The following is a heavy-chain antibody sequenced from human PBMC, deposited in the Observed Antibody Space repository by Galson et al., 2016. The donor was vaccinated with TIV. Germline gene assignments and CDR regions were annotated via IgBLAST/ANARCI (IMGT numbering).Heavy chain of an antibody. J-gene: IGHJ2*01. CDR1: GFLFSNHW. Sequence: SLRLSCAASGFLFSNHWMHWVRHAPGKGLVWLSRLDKNGNRGAYADSVKGRFTISRDNTNNMVYLELNSLRVEDTAVYHCVKDGGLEDFHDWFFDLWGRGTLVTVSS. D-gene: IGHD3-16*01. CDR3: VKDGGLEDFHDWFFDL. V-gene: IGHV3-74*01. CDR2: LDKNGNRG.